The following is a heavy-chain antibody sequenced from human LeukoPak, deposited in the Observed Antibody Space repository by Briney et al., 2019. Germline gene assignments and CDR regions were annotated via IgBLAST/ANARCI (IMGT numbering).Heavy chain of an antibody. J-gene: IGHJ4*02. CDR2: ISYDGSNK. D-gene: IGHD3-22*01. Sequence: SGGSLRLSCAASGFTFSSYGMHWVRQAPGKGLEWVAVISYDGSNKYYADSVKGRFIISRDNSKNTLYLQMNSLRAEDTAVYYCARSSYYYDSSGYYDYWGQGTLVTVS. CDR3: ARSSYYYDSSGYYDY. CDR1: GFTFSSYG. V-gene: IGHV3-30*03.